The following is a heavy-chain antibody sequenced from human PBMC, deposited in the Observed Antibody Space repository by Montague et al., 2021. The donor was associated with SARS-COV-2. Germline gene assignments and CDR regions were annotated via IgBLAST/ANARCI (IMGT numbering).Heavy chain of an antibody. J-gene: IGHJ4*02. V-gene: IGHV5-51*03. CDR1: GYSFTNYW. CDR3: ARLKFGPPPPVVDY. CDR2: IYPGDSDT. Sequence: QSGAEVKKPGESLKISCEGSGYSFTNYWIGWVRQMPGKGLEWMGIIYPGDSDTRYSPSFQGRVSISADKSFSTAYPQWSSLKASDSSIYFCARLKFGPPPPVVDYWGQGTLVTVSS. D-gene: IGHD3-10*01.